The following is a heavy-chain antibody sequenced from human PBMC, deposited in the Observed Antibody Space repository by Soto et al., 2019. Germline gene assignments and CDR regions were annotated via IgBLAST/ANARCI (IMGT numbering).Heavy chain of an antibody. D-gene: IGHD2-21*02. Sequence: GGSLRLSCAAFGFTVSSNYMTWVRLAPGKGLEWVAVISYDGSDKYYADSVKGRFTISRDNSKNTLNLQMSSLRAEDTAVYYCAKGGAFCGGDCYLSHWYFELWGRGTLVTVSS. CDR1: GFTVSSNY. J-gene: IGHJ2*01. CDR2: ISYDGSDK. V-gene: IGHV3-30*18. CDR3: AKGGAFCGGDCYLSHWYFEL.